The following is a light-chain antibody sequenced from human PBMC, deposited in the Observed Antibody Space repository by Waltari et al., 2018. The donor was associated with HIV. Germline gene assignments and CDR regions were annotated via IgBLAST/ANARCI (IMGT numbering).Light chain of an antibody. CDR3: SAYAGSNNLVL. CDR2: DVN. Sequence: QSALTQPHSASGSLGQSITISCTGTSSDVGVYNYASWYQQYPGEAPKLIIYDVNKRPSGVPDRFSGSKSGNTASLTVSGLQGEDEAQYYCSAYAGSNNLVLFGGGTKLTVL. J-gene: IGLJ2*01. V-gene: IGLV2-8*01. CDR1: SSDVGVYNY.